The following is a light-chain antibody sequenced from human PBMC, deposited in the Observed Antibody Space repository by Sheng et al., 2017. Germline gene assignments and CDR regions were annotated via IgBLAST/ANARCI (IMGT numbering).Light chain of an antibody. Sequence: DIQMTQSPSSLSAFVGDRVTITCQASQDISNYLNWYQQKPGKAPKLLIYDASNLETGVPSRFSGSGSGTDFTFTISSLQAEDIATYYCQQYDNLPLTFGGGTKVRSN. V-gene: IGKV1-33*01. J-gene: IGKJ4*01. CDR2: DAS. CDR1: QDISNY. CDR3: QQYDNLPLT.